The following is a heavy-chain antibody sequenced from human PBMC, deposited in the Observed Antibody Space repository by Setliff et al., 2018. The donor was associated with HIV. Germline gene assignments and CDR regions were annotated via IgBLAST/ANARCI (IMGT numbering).Heavy chain of an antibody. J-gene: IGHJ4*02. D-gene: IGHD3-10*01. CDR3: ARLKSGSLGGYVDY. Sequence: SETLSLTCTVSSGSISSSTYYLGWIRQPPGKGLEWIGSIYYSGSTNYNPSLKSRVTISVDTSKNQFSLNLSSVTAADTAVYYCARLKSGSLGGYVDYWGQGTLVTVSS. CDR1: SGSISSSTYY. V-gene: IGHV4-39*07. CDR2: IYYSGST.